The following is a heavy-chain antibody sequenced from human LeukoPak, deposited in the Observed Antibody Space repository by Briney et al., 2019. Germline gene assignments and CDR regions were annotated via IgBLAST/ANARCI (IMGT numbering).Heavy chain of an antibody. CDR2: IYSGGST. D-gene: IGHD1-26*01. Sequence: PGGSLRLSCAVSGFNARTNYMSWVRQAPGKGLEWVSVIYSGGSTYYADSVKGRFTISRDNSKNTLYLQMNSLRAEDTAVYYCARDRGFLYRGFYYYYMDVWGKGTTVTVSS. J-gene: IGHJ6*03. CDR1: GFNARTNY. V-gene: IGHV3-53*01. CDR3: ARDRGFLYRGFYYYYMDV.